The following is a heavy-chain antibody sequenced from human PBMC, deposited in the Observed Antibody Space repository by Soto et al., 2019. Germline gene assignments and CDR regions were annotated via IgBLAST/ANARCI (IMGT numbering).Heavy chain of an antibody. CDR1: GFTFSSYA. CDR3: ARDPEAHYDFWSASSYYYYYYGMDV. Sequence: GGSLRLSCAASGFTFSSYAMHWVRQAPGKGLEWEAVISYDGSNKYYADSVKGRFTISRDNSKNTLYLQMNSLRAEDTAVYYCARDPEAHYDFWSASSYYYYYYGMDVWGQGTTVTVSS. D-gene: IGHD3-3*01. CDR2: ISYDGSNK. J-gene: IGHJ6*02. V-gene: IGHV3-30-3*01.